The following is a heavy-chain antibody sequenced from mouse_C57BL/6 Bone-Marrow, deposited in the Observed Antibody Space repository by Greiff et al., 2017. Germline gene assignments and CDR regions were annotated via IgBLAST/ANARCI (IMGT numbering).Heavy chain of an antibody. V-gene: IGHV14-3*01. D-gene: IGHD1-1*01. CDR1: GYNFKNSY. CDR2: IDPANGNT. Sequence: VQLQQSVAELVRPGASVKLSCTASGYNFKNSYMYWVKQRPEQGLEWIGRIDPANGNTKYDPKFKGKATITADTSSNTAYMQLSSLTSEDTAIYSCAYGGAFDCWGQGTTVTVSS. J-gene: IGHJ4*01. CDR3: AYGGAFDC.